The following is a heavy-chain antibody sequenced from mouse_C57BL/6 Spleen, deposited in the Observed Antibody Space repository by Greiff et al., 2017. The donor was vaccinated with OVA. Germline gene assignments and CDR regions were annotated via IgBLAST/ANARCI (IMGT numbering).Heavy chain of an antibody. CDR2: ISSGGDYI. CDR3: TRDRGNYYGSDYFDY. CDR1: GFTFSSYA. D-gene: IGHD1-1*01. J-gene: IGHJ2*01. V-gene: IGHV5-9-1*02. Sequence: DVMLVESGEGLVKPGGSLKLSCAAPGFTFSSYAMSWVRQTPEKRLEWVAYISSGGDYIYYADTVKGRFTISRDNARNTLYLQMSSLKSEDTAMYYCTRDRGNYYGSDYFDYWGQGTTLTVSS.